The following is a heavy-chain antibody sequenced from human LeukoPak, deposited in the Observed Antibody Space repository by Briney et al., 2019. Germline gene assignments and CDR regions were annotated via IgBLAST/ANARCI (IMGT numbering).Heavy chain of an antibody. Sequence: GGSLRLSCAASGFTFYDFAMHWGRQAPGEGLERGSGICWNSDRIGYADPVKGRFPISIDNAKNSLHLQMNSLSVEDMALDYCAKDRGYSYGYGFFDNWGQGTLVTVSS. J-gene: IGHJ4*02. CDR1: GFTFYDFA. V-gene: IGHV3-9*03. CDR3: AKDRGYSYGYGFFDN. D-gene: IGHD5-18*01. CDR2: ICWNSDRI.